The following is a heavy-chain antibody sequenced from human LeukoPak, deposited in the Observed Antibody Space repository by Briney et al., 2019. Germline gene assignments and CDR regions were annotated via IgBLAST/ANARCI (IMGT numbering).Heavy chain of an antibody. Sequence: SETLSLTCTVSGGSISSYYWSWIRQPPGKGLEWIGYIYYSGSTNYNPSLKSRVTISVDTSKNQFSLKLSSVTAADTAVYYCARTSYDSSGYYFDYWGQGTLVTVPS. CDR1: GGSISSYY. CDR3: ARTSYDSSGYYFDY. CDR2: IYYSGST. D-gene: IGHD3-22*01. V-gene: IGHV4-59*01. J-gene: IGHJ4*02.